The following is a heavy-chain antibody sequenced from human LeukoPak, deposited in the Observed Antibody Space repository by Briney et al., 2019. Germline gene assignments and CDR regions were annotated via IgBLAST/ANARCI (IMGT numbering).Heavy chain of an antibody. CDR2: IDQGGRHK. CDR3: AKTISDGYIG. V-gene: IGHV3-7*01. J-gene: IGHJ4*02. CDR1: GFTFSTYW. Sequence: GGSLRLSCAASGFTFSTYWMTWVRQAPGKGLEWVSNIDQGGRHKYYVDSVKGRFTISRDNAKNSLYLQMNSLRVDDTAVYYCAKTISDGYIGWGQGTLVTVSS. D-gene: IGHD2-21*01.